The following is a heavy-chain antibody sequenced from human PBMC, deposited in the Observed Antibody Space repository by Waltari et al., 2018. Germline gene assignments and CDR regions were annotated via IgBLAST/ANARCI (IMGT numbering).Heavy chain of an antibody. CDR3: AKGAARPMNWYFDL. CDR2: ISWNSGSI. V-gene: IGHV3-9*03. J-gene: IGHJ2*01. Sequence: EVQLVESGGGLVQPGRSLRLSCAASGFTFDDYAMHWVRQAPGKGLEWVSGISWNSGSIGYADSVKGRFTISRDNAKNALYLQMNSLRAEDMALYYCAKGAARPMNWYFDLWGRGTLVTVSS. D-gene: IGHD6-6*01. CDR1: GFTFDDYA.